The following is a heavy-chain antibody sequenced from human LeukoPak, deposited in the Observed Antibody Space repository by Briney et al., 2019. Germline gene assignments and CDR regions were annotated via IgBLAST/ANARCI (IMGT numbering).Heavy chain of an antibody. CDR2: ISYDGNNK. CDR1: GFVFSSYG. V-gene: IGHV3-30*18. CDR3: AKGVDIWYRGMDV. J-gene: IGHJ6*02. D-gene: IGHD3-10*01. Sequence: GGSLRLSCAASGFVFSSYGMHWVRQAPGKGLEWVAVISYDGNNKYYVDSVKGRLTTSRDNSKNTLDLQMNSLRVEDTAVYYCAKGVDIWYRGMDVWGQGTTVTVSS.